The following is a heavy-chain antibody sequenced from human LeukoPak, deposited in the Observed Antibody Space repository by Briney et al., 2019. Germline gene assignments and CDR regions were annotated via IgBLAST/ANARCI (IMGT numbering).Heavy chain of an antibody. Sequence: GGSLRLSCAASGFTFSSYAMHWVRQAPGKGLEGVAVISYDGSNKYYADSVKGRFTISRDNSKNTLYLQMNSLRAEDTAVYYCARSYYYDSSHTVDYWGQGTLVTVSS. J-gene: IGHJ4*02. D-gene: IGHD3-22*01. CDR1: GFTFSSYA. CDR3: ARSYYYDSSHTVDY. V-gene: IGHV3-30-3*01. CDR2: ISYDGSNK.